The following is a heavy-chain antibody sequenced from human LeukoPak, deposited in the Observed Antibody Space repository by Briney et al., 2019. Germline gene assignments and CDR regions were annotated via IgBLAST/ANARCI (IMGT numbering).Heavy chain of an antibody. CDR1: GYSFTSYW. J-gene: IGHJ4*02. CDR2: IYPGDSDT. Sequence: GESLKISRKGSGYSFTSYWIGWVRQMPGKGLEWMGIIYPGDSDTRYSPSFQGQVTISADKSISTAYLQWSSLRASDTAMYYCARWYYGSGSYYKLLDYWGQGTLVTVSS. D-gene: IGHD3-10*01. CDR3: ARWYYGSGSYYKLLDY. V-gene: IGHV5-51*01.